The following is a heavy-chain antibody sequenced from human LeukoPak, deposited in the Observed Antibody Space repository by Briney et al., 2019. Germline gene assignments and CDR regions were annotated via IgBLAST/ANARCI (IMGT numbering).Heavy chain of an antibody. J-gene: IGHJ5*02. V-gene: IGHV1-8*03. Sequence: ASVKVSCKASGYTFSSYDINWVRQATGQGLEWMGWMNPKSGNTGYARKFQDRVTITRNTSTSTAYMELSRLRSDDTAVYYCAVTTDYYDSSGYPGGWFDPWGQGTLVTVSS. CDR3: AVTTDYYDSSGYPGGWFDP. CDR1: GYTFSSYD. D-gene: IGHD3-22*01. CDR2: MNPKSGNT.